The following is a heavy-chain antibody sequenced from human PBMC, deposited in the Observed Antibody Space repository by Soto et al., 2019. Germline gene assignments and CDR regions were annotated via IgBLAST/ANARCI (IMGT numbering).Heavy chain of an antibody. Sequence: GASVKVSCKASGYTFTSYAMNWVRQAPGQRLEWMGWINAGNGNTKYSQKFQGRVTLTTDTSTSTAYMELRSLRSDDTAVYYCAKDRPRLTQQFNGVSWGQGTLVTAPQ. CDR3: AKDRPRLTQQFNGVS. CDR1: GYTFTSYA. J-gene: IGHJ5*02. CDR2: INAGNGNT. D-gene: IGHD2-8*01. V-gene: IGHV1-3*01.